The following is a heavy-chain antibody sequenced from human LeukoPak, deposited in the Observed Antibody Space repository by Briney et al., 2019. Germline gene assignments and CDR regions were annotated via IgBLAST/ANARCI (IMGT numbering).Heavy chain of an antibody. CDR1: GGSFSGYY. CDR2: INHSGST. V-gene: IGHV4-34*01. CDR3: AREFPLWSGGYYPI. Sequence: SETLSLTCAVYGGSFSGYYWSWIRQPPGKGLEWIGEINHSGSTNYNPSLKSRVTISVDTSKNQFSLKLSSVTAADTAVYYCAREFPLWSGGYYPIWGQGTLVTVSS. J-gene: IGHJ4*02. D-gene: IGHD1-26*01.